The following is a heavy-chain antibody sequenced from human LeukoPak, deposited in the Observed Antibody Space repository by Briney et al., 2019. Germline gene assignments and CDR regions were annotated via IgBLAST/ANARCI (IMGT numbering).Heavy chain of an antibody. Sequence: GESLKISCKGSGYSFTSYWIGWVRQMPGKGLEWMGIIYPGDSDTRYSPSFQGQVTISADKSISTAYLQWSSLEASDTAMYYCARTIFGVVTDYYYYMDVWGKGTTVTVSS. J-gene: IGHJ6*03. CDR2: IYPGDSDT. D-gene: IGHD3-3*01. CDR1: GYSFTSYW. CDR3: ARTIFGVVTDYYYYMDV. V-gene: IGHV5-51*01.